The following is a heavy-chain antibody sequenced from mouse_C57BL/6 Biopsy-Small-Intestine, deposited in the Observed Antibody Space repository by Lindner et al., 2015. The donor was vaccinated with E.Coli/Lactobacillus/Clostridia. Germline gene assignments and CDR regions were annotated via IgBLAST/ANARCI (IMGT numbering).Heavy chain of an antibody. Sequence: VQLQESGGDLVKPGGSLKLSCVVSGFTFSTYAMSWARQTPDKRLEWVATISSDGYYTYYPDSVKGRFTISRDNARNTLYLQMSSLKSEDTAMYYCTRDPYNNYAMDYWGQGTSVTVSS. D-gene: IGHD1-3*01. CDR3: TRDPYNNYAMDY. CDR1: GFTFSTYA. CDR2: ISSDGYYT. J-gene: IGHJ4*01. V-gene: IGHV5-6*01.